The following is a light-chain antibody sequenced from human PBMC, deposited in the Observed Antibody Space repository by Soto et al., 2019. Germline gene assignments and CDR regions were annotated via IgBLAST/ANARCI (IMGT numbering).Light chain of an antibody. CDR3: QQSSKSG. Sequence: EIVLTQSAATLSLSPGERATLSCRASQSISNQLAWYQHKPGQPPRLLIYDASNRATGIPPRFSGSGSGTDFTLTISSLEPEDSAVYYRQQSSKSGFGGGTKVEIK. CDR1: QSISNQ. CDR2: DAS. V-gene: IGKV3-11*01. J-gene: IGKJ4*01.